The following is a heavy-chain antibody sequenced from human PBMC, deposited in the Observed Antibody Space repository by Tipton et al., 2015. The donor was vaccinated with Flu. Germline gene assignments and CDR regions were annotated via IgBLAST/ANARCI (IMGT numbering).Heavy chain of an antibody. J-gene: IGHJ5*02. Sequence: SLRLSCAASGFTFSTYWMHWVRQAPGKGLVWVSRIKNDGSSTTYADSVKGRFTISRDNAKNTLYLQMNSLRAEDTGIYYCARGVGGSGNYWAWGQGTLVTVSS. CDR3: ARGVGGSGNYWA. V-gene: IGHV3-74*01. D-gene: IGHD3-10*01. CDR2: IKNDGSST. CDR1: GFTFSTYW.